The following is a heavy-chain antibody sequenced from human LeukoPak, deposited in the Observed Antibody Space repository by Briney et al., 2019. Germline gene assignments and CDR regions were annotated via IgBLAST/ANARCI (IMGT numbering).Heavy chain of an antibody. D-gene: IGHD6-19*01. CDR1: GGSFSGYY. V-gene: IGHV4-34*01. J-gene: IGHJ6*02. Sequence: SETLSLTCAVYGGSFSGYYWSWIRQPPGKGLEWIGEINHSGSTNYNPSLKSRVTISVDTSKNQFSLKLSSVTAADTAVYYCARGTPQNSSGWCRVSPKYVYYYGMDVWGQGTTVTVSS. CDR2: INHSGST. CDR3: ARGTPQNSSGWCRVSPKYVYYYGMDV.